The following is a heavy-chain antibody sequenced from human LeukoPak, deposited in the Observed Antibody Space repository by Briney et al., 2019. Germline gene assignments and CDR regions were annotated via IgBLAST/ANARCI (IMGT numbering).Heavy chain of an antibody. V-gene: IGHV5-51*01. CDR1: GYNFSNCW. CDR2: IYPDDSDA. Sequence: GESLKISCKASGYNFSNCWIAWVRQMPGKGLEWMGTIYPDDSDARYSPSFQGQVTLSVDKSVTTAYLQWSSLKASDTAIYYCARRPTTNVDFWGQGTLVTVSS. CDR3: ARRPTTNVDF. J-gene: IGHJ4*02. D-gene: IGHD1-26*01.